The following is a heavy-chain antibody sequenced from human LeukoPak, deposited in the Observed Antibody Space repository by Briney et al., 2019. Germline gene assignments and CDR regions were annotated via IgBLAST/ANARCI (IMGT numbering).Heavy chain of an antibody. CDR2: ISYDGSNK. J-gene: IGHJ4*02. Sequence: GGSLRLSCAASGFTFSSYAMHWVRQAPGKGLEWVAVISYDGSNKYYADSVKGRFTISRDNSKNTLYLQMNSLRAEDTAVYYCASSVVDDSSGYWGQGTLVTVSS. V-gene: IGHV3-30*04. CDR3: ASSVVDDSSGY. CDR1: GFTFSSYA. D-gene: IGHD3-22*01.